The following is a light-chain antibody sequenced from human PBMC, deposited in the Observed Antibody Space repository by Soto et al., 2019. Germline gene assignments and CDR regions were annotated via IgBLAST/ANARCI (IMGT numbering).Light chain of an antibody. CDR1: QTISSW. CDR2: KAS. J-gene: IGKJ1*01. CDR3: QQYNSYSSWT. V-gene: IGKV1-5*03. Sequence: DIPMTQSPSTLSGSVVDRVTITCLASQTISSWLSWYQQKPGKAPKLLIYKASTLKSGVPSRFSGSGSGAEFTLTISRLQTDDFATYYCQQYNSYSSWTFGQGTKVDI.